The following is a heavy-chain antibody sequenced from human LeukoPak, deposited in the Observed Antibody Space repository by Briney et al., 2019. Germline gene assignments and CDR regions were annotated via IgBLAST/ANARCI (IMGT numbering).Heavy chain of an antibody. CDR2: INPNSGGT. V-gene: IGHV1-2*06. J-gene: IGHJ3*02. CDR3: ARDVKLYYYDSSGYYNDAFDI. CDR1: GYTLTGYY. Sequence: ASVKVSCKASGYTLTGYYMHWVRQAPGQGLEWMGRINPNSGGTNYAQKFQGRVTMTRDTSISTAYMELSRLRSDDTAVYYCARDVKLYYYDSSGYYNDAFDIWGQGTMVTVSS. D-gene: IGHD3-22*01.